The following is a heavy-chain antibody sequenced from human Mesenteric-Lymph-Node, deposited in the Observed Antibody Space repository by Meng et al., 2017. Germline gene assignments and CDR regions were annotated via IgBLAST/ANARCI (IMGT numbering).Heavy chain of an antibody. CDR1: GGSMSSGNYY. J-gene: IGHJ4*02. Sequence: VRLREAGPGSWKPSQALSLTCTVSGGSMSSGNYYWSLIRQPPGKGLEWIGYIHHSGSAYYNPSLKSRVSISVDTSKNKFSLNLNSMTAADTAVYYCASFDHIPRRNYFDYWGQGTLVTVSS. CDR3: ASFDHIPRRNYFDY. V-gene: IGHV4-30-4*01. D-gene: IGHD2-21*01. CDR2: IHHSGSA.